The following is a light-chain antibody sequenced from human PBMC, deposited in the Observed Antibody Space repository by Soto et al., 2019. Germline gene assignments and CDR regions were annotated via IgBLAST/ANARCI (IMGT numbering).Light chain of an antibody. V-gene: IGLV2-14*01. CDR3: SSDTGSSTPLV. CDR2: DVS. Sequence: QSVLTQPASVSGSPGQSITISCTGTSSDVGGYNYVSWYQQHPGKAPKLMIYDVSNRPSGVSNRFSGSKSGNTASLTISGLQAEDEADYYCSSDTGSSTPLVFGGGTQLTVL. CDR1: SSDVGGYNY. J-gene: IGLJ2*01.